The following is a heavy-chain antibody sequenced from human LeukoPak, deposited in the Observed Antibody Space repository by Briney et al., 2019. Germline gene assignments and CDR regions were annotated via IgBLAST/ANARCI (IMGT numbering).Heavy chain of an antibody. J-gene: IGHJ3*02. CDR3: ARVVYLGSGLYYAFDI. D-gene: IGHD6-19*01. CDR1: GYTFTSYY. Sequence: ASVKVSCKASGYTFTSYYLYWVRQAPGQGLEWMGLINPSGGSTRYAQKFQGRVTMTRDTSKNQFSLKLSSVTGADTAVYYCARVVYLGSGLYYAFDIWGQGTMVTVSS. V-gene: IGHV1-46*01. CDR2: INPSGGST.